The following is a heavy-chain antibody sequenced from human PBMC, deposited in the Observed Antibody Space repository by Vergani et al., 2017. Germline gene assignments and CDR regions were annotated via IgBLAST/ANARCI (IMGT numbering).Heavy chain of an antibody. D-gene: IGHD3-10*01. Sequence: QVQLQESGPGLVKTSETLSLTCTVSGGSISSYYWSWIRQPPGKGLEWIGYIYYSGSTNYNPSLKSRVTISVDTSKNQFSLKLRSVTAADTAVYYCARHGAGSWFDPWGQGTLVTVSS. V-gene: IGHV4-59*08. J-gene: IGHJ5*02. CDR1: GGSISSYY. CDR2: IYYSGST. CDR3: ARHGAGSWFDP.